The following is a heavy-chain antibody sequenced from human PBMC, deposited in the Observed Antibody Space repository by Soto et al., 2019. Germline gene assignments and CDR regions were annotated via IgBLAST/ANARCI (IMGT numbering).Heavy chain of an antibody. CDR1: GFTFSSYA. D-gene: IGHD4-17*01. J-gene: IGHJ6*02. V-gene: IGHV3-30*04. CDR3: ARSTVTTNYYHYYGMDV. Sequence: LRLSCAASGFTFSSYAMHWVRQAPGKGLEWVAVISYDGSNKYYADSVKGRFTISRDNSKNTLSLQMNSLRAEDTAVYFCARSTVTTNYYHYYGMDVWGQGTTVTVSS. CDR2: ISYDGSNK.